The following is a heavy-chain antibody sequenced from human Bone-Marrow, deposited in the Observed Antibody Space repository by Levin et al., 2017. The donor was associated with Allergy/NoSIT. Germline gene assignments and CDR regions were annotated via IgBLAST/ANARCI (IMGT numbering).Heavy chain of an antibody. J-gene: IGHJ4*02. CDR2: ISGSGGST. CDR3: AKAPQYYDFWSGYYFDY. V-gene: IGHV3-23*01. Sequence: PGGSLRLSCAASGFTFSSYAMSWVRQAPGKGLEWVSAISGSGGSTYYADSVKGRFTISRDNSKNTLYLQMNSLRAEDTAVYYCAKAPQYYDFWSGYYFDYWGQGTLVTVSS. CDR1: GFTFSSYA. D-gene: IGHD3-3*01.